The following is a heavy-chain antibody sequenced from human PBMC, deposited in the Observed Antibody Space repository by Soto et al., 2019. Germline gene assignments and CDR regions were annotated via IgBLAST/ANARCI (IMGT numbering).Heavy chain of an antibody. V-gene: IGHV1-69*01. CDR1: GGTLSSYA. CDR3: ARDRYNWNDGWFDP. Sequence: QVQLVQSGAEVKKHGSSVNVSCKSSGGTLSSYAISWVRQAPGQGVERMGVIIPIFGTANYAQKFQGRVTITADESTSTAYMELRSLRSEDTSVYYCARDRYNWNDGWFDPWGQGTLVTVSS. D-gene: IGHD1-20*01. CDR2: IIPIFGTA. J-gene: IGHJ5*02.